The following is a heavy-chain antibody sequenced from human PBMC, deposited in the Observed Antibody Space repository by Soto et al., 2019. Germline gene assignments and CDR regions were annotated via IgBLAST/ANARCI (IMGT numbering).Heavy chain of an antibody. J-gene: IGHJ3*02. V-gene: IGHV3-30-3*01. D-gene: IGHD3-9*01. CDR3: ARVVDFDAFDI. CDR2: ISYDGSNQ. CDR1: GFTFSLYA. Sequence: QVPLVESGGGVVQPGRSLRLSCAASGFTFSLYAMHWVRQAPGKGLEWVAVISYDGSNQYYADSVKGRFTIFRDNSENTLYLQMNSLRVEDTAVYYCARVVDFDAFDIWGQGTMVTVSS.